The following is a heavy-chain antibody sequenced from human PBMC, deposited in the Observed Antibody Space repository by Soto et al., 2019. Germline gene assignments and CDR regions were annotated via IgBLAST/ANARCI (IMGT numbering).Heavy chain of an antibody. D-gene: IGHD3-22*01. V-gene: IGHV3-48*01. CDR3: ARDGIYDGSGYYGSYFDY. CDR1: GFTFSSYS. J-gene: IGHJ4*02. Sequence: GGSLRLSCAASGFTFSSYSMNWVRQAPGKGLEWVSYISSSSSTIYYADSVKGRFTISRDNAKNSVYLQMSSLRAEDTAVYYCARDGIYDGSGYYGSYFDYWGQGSLVTVSS. CDR2: ISSSSSTI.